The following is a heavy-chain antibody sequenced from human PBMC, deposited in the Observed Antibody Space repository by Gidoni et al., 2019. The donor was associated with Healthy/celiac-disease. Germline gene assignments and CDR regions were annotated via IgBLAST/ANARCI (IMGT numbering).Heavy chain of an antibody. CDR1: GFTFRSYA. D-gene: IGHD6-19*01. CDR3: AKSKDSSGWINFDY. J-gene: IGHJ4*02. CDR2: ISGSGGST. V-gene: IGHV3-23*01. Sequence: EVQRLGSGGGLVQPGGSLGLPCAAPGFTFRSYAMSWVRQAPGKGLEWVSAISGSGGSTYYADSVKGRFTISRDNSKNTLYLQMNSLRAEDTAVYYCAKSKDSSGWINFDYWGQGTLVTVSS.